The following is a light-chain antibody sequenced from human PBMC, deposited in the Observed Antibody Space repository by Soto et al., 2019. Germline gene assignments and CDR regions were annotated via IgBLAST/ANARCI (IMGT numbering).Light chain of an antibody. CDR1: SSNIGRDT. Sequence: QSVLTQPPSASGTPGQRVTISCSGSSSNIGRDTVNWFQQLPGMAPKLLIYGSNRRPSGVPDRFSGSKSGTSASLAISGLQFEDEADYYCATWDGSLNGWVFGGGTKLTVL. CDR2: GSN. J-gene: IGLJ3*02. V-gene: IGLV1-44*01. CDR3: ATWDGSLNGWV.